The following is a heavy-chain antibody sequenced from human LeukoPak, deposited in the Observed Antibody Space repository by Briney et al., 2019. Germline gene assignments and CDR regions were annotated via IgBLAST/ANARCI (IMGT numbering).Heavy chain of an antibody. D-gene: IGHD3-3*01. CDR1: GYTFTGYY. V-gene: IGHV1-2*02. J-gene: IGHJ5*02. CDR3: ARDSVLRFLEWSPGWFDP. CDR2: INPNSGGT. Sequence: GASVKVSCKASGYTFTGYYMHWVRQAPGQGLEWMGWINPNSGGTDYAQKFQGRVTMTRDTSISTAYMELSRLRSDDTAVYYCARDSVLRFLEWSPGWFDPWGQGTLVTVSS.